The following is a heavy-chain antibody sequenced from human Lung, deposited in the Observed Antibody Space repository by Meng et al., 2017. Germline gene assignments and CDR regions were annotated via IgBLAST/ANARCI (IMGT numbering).Heavy chain of an antibody. V-gene: IGHV4-34*01. Sequence: QVQLQQWGAGLLKPSETLSLTCAVYGGSFSGYYWSWIRQPPGKGLEWIGEINHSGSTNYNPSLKSRVTISVDTSKNQFSLKLSSVTAADTAVYYCARPKQANWYFDLWGRGTLVTVSS. CDR3: ARPKQANWYFDL. CDR2: INHSGST. D-gene: IGHD1/OR15-1a*01. J-gene: IGHJ2*01. CDR1: GGSFSGYY.